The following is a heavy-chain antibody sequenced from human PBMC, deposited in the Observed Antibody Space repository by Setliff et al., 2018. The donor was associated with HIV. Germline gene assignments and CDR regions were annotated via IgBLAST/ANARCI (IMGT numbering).Heavy chain of an antibody. V-gene: IGHV1-2*06. J-gene: IGHJ4*02. D-gene: IGHD3-10*01. CDR3: TTHRQVDYGSGSYFKGTGYFDY. CDR2: INPNSGGT. CDR1: GYTFTGHY. Sequence: ASVKVSCKASGYTFTGHYMHWVRQAPGQGLEWMGRINPNSGGTNYAQKFQGKFTMTRDTSISTAYMELSSLRSDDTAVYYCTTHRQVDYGSGSYFKGTGYFDYWGQGTLVTVSS.